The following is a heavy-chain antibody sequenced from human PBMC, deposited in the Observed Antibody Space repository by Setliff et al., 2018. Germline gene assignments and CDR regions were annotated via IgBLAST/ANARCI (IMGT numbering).Heavy chain of an antibody. CDR1: GYTSTVYT. D-gene: IGHD2-2*02. CDR3: ARDREYCSRTSCYIDY. V-gene: IGHV1-3*01. CDR2: INAGNGNT. Sequence: GASVKVSCKVSGYTSTVYTMNWVRQAPGQGLEWMGWINAGNGNTKYSQKFQGRITITRDTSASTAYMEMSSLRSEDTAVYYCARDREYCSRTSCYIDYWGQGALVTVSS. J-gene: IGHJ4*02.